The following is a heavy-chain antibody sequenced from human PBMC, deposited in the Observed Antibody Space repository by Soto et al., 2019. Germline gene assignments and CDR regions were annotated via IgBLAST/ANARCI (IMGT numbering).Heavy chain of an antibody. Sequence: QVQLVESGGGVVQPGRSLRLSCAASGFTFSSYAVHWVRQAPGKGLEWVAVISYDGSNKYYADSVKGRFTISRDNSKNTLYLQMNSLRAEDTAVYFCARDATNQCSSTNCSQGANYCYYGMDVWGKGPTVPVSS. D-gene: IGHD2-2*01. CDR1: GFTFSSYA. V-gene: IGHV3-30-3*01. CDR3: ARDATNQCSSTNCSQGANYCYYGMDV. J-gene: IGHJ6*04. CDR2: ISYDGSNK.